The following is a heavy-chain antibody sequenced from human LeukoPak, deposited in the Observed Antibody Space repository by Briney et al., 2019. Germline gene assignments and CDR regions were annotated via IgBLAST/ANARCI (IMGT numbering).Heavy chain of an antibody. CDR2: ISGSGGST. Sequence: RSGGSLRLSCATSGFTFSRYTMNWVRQAPGKGLEWVSSISGSGGSTYYADSVKGRFTISRDNSKNTLYLQMNSLRAEDTAVYFCAKGTSITLFGVANQDAFDIWGQGTLVTVSS. V-gene: IGHV3-23*01. CDR3: AKGTSITLFGVANQDAFDI. J-gene: IGHJ4*02. CDR1: GFTFSRYT. D-gene: IGHD3-3*01.